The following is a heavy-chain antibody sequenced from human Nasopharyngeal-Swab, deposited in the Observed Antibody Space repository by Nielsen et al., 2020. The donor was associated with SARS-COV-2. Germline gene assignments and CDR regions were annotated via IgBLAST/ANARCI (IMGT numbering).Heavy chain of an antibody. CDR1: GFTFDDYA. D-gene: IGHD6-13*01. CDR3: AKDTSSSWYVGWFDP. Sequence: GGSLRLSCAASGFTFDDYAMHWVRQAPGKGLEWVSGISWNSGSIGYADSVKGRFTISRDNAKNSLYLQMNSLRAEDTALYYCAKDTSSSWYVGWFDPWGPGTLVTVSS. CDR2: ISWNSGSI. J-gene: IGHJ5*02. V-gene: IGHV3-9*01.